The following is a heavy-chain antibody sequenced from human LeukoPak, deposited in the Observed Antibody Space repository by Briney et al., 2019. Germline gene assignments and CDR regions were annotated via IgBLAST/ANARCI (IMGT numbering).Heavy chain of an antibody. CDR1: GYSFSNYW. J-gene: IGHJ4*02. CDR3: ARAPTSVSNPYYFDY. D-gene: IGHD4-11*01. V-gene: IGHV5-51*01. CDR2: IYPGDSDT. Sequence: GESLKISCKASGYSFSNYWIGWVRQMPGKGLEWMGIIYPGDSDTRYSPSFQGQVTISPDQSITTGYLQWSSLKASDTAMYYCARAPTSVSNPYYFDYWGQGALVTVS.